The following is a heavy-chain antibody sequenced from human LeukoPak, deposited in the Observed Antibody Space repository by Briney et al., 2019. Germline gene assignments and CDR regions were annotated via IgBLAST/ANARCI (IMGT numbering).Heavy chain of an antibody. J-gene: IGHJ4*02. CDR3: ARDLAVATMGGVIDY. CDR1: GYTFTSYG. CDR2: ISAYNGNT. Sequence: ASVKVSCKASGYTFTSYGISWVRQAPGQGLEWMGWISAYNGNTNYAQKLQGRVTMTTDASTSTAYMELRSLRSDDTAVYYYARDLAVATMGGVIDYWGQGTLVTVSS. D-gene: IGHD5-12*01. V-gene: IGHV1-18*01.